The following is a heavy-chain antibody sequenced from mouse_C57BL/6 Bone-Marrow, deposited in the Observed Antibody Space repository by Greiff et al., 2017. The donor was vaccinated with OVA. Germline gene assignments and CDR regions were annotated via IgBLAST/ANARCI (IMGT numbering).Heavy chain of an antibody. D-gene: IGHD1-1*01. CDR3: ARWGGSSRYYAMDY. CDR2: IYPRSGNT. V-gene: IGHV1-81*01. CDR1: GYTFTSYG. Sequence: QVQLQQSGAELARPGASVKLSCKASGYTFTSYGISWVKQRTGQGLEWIGEIYPRSGNTYYNEKFKGKATLTADKSSSTAYMELLSLTSEDSAVYFCARWGGSSRYYAMDYWGQGTSVTVSS. J-gene: IGHJ4*01.